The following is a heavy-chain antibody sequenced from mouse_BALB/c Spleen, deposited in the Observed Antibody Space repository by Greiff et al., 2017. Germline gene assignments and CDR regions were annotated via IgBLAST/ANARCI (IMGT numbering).Heavy chain of an antibody. V-gene: IGHV6-6*02. CDR1: GFTFSNYW. CDR3: TRPITTVVAPDWYFDV. D-gene: IGHD1-1*01. CDR2: IRLKSNNYAT. Sequence: EVQLVESGGGLVQPGGSMKLSCVASGFTFSNYWMNWVRQSPEKGLEWVAEIRLKSNNYATHYAESVKGRFTISRDDSKSSVYLQMNNLRAEDTGIYYCTRPITTVVAPDWYFDVWGAGTTVTVSS. J-gene: IGHJ1*01.